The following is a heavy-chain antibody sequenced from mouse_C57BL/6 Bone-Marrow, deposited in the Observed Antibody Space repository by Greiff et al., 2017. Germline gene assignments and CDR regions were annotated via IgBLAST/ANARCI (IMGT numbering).Heavy chain of an antibody. V-gene: IGHV1-55*01. D-gene: IGHD2-1*01. CDR1: GYTFTSYW. J-gene: IGHJ1*03. CDR3: ARGYGNWYFDV. CDR2: VYPGSGST. Sequence: QVQLQQPGAELVKPGASVKMSCKASGYTFTSYWITWVKQRPGQGLEWCGDVYPGSGSTNYNEKFKRKTTLTVDTSSSTAYMQLRSLTSEDSAVYYCARGYGNWYFDVWGTGTTVTVSS.